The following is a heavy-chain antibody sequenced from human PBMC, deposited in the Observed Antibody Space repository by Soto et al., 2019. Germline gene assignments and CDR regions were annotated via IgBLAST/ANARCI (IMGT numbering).Heavy chain of an antibody. Sequence: QLQLQESGPGLVKPSETLSLTCTVSGGSMSSSSYYWGWIRQPPGKGLEWIGSMYYSGSTYYNPSLKSRVTISVDTSKNQFSLKLSSVTAADTAVYYCARLGWLQSQPFDYWGQGTLVTVSS. CDR2: MYYSGST. CDR1: GGSMSSSSYY. V-gene: IGHV4-39*01. J-gene: IGHJ4*02. CDR3: ARLGWLQSQPFDY. D-gene: IGHD5-12*01.